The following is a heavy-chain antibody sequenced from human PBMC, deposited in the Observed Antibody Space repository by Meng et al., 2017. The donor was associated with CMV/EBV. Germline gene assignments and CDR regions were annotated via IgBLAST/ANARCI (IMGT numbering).Heavy chain of an antibody. J-gene: IGHJ4*02. CDR1: GYTFTGYY. D-gene: IGHD2-15*01. V-gene: IGHV1-2*02. CDR3: ARSAPYCSGGSCFFY. CDR2: INPNSGGT. Sequence: ASVKVSCKASGYTFTGYYMHWVRQAPGQGLEWMGWINPNSGGTNYAQKFQGRVTMTRDTSISTAYMELSRLRSDDTAVYYCARSAPYCSGGSCFFYWGQGTLVTVSS.